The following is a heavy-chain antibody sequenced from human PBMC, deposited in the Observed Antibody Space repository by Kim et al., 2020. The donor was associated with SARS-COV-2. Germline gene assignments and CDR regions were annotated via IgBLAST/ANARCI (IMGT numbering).Heavy chain of an antibody. Sequence: SETLSLTCTVSGGSISSGGYYWSWIRQHPGKGLEWIGCIFYTGSTYYNPSLKSRISISRDTSKNQFSLKLSSVTAADTAVYYCAGKEGFFDLWGRGTLVTVSS. CDR2: IFYTGST. CDR3: AGKEGFFDL. J-gene: IGHJ2*01. CDR1: GGSISSGGYY. V-gene: IGHV4-31*03.